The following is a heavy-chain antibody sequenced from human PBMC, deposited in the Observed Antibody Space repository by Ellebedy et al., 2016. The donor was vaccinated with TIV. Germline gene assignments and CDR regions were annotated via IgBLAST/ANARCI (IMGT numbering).Heavy chain of an antibody. D-gene: IGHD2-8*02. CDR2: VKSDGIST. Sequence: GESLKISCAASGFTFSKTWMHWVRQAPGKGLVWVSRVKSDGISTSYADSVKGRFTISRDNAKNMLYLQMNSLRAEDTAIYYCARDNYWSIDYWGQGTLVTVSS. J-gene: IGHJ4*02. CDR1: GFTFSKTW. V-gene: IGHV3-74*01. CDR3: ARDNYWSIDY.